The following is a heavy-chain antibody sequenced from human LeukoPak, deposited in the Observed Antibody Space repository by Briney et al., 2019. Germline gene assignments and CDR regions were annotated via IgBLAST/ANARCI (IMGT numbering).Heavy chain of an antibody. V-gene: IGHV3-43*02. CDR2: IKTKTVGA. J-gene: IGHJ4*02. D-gene: IGHD1-1*01. CDR1: GLNFDDSA. Sequence: GVALRLSCVASGLNFDDSAMHWVRQAPGEGLWWVSLIKTKTVGAFTDDSVKRLFRISRDNSKNYLYLQMNRMRSEDTAMYYCEKEYGKFDYWGQGTLVAVSS. CDR3: EKEYGKFDY.